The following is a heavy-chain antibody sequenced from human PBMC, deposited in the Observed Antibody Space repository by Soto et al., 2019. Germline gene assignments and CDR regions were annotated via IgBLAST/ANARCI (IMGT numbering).Heavy chain of an antibody. V-gene: IGHV4-31*03. D-gene: IGHD3-3*01. Sequence: SETLSLTCTVSGGSISSGTYYWSWIRQHPVKGLEWIASIYYSGSTYYNPSLKSRVTISIDTSKNQFSLKLSSVTAADTAVYYCASLVLRDYYIDVWGKGTTVTVSS. J-gene: IGHJ6*03. CDR2: IYYSGST. CDR1: GGSISSGTYY. CDR3: ASLVLRDYYIDV.